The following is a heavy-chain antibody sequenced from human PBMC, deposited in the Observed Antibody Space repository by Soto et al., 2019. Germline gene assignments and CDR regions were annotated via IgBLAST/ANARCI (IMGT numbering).Heavy chain of an antibody. D-gene: IGHD2-2*02. J-gene: IGHJ6*02. Sequence: QVQLVQSGAAVSKPGSSVKVSCKASGGTFGIYAVGWVRQAPGQGLEWMGGIIPAFGTTKNSQKFQDRVGMTADESTNTVYMELRGLRFDAPAVYYCARVPMQMLYGPTRNGMDVWGQGTTLIVSS. CDR2: IIPAFGTT. V-gene: IGHV1-69*01. CDR1: GGTFGIYA. CDR3: ARVPMQMLYGPTRNGMDV.